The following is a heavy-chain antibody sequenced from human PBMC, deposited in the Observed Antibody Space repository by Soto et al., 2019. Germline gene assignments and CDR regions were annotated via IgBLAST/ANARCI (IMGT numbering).Heavy chain of an antibody. CDR3: AKDRGGSGSFDY. J-gene: IGHJ4*02. V-gene: IGHV3-33*05. Sequence: GGSLRLSCAASGFPFSTYGMVWVRQAPGKGLEWVAVISYDETNKYYVESVXGXXXXXXXXXXXXXXXXXXXXXXXDXXXXYXAKDRGGSGSFDYWGQGTLVTVSS. CDR1: GFPFSTYG. D-gene: IGHD3-10*01. CDR2: ISYDETNK.